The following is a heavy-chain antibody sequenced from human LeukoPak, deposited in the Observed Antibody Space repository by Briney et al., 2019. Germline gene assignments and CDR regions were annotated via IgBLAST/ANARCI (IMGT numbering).Heavy chain of an antibody. J-gene: IGHJ4*02. D-gene: IGHD6-13*01. V-gene: IGHV3-30*18. CDR2: ISYDGSNK. CDR1: GFTFSSYG. CDR3: AKDAHLAAAGTSFDY. Sequence: GRSLRLSCAASGFTFSSYGMHWVRQAPGKGLEWVAVISYDGSNKYYADSVKGRFTISRDNSKNMLYLQMNSLRAEDTAVYYCAKDAHLAAAGTSFDYWGQGTLVTVSS.